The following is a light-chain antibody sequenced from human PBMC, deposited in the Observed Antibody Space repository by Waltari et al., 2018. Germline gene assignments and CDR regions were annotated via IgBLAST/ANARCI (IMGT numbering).Light chain of an antibody. Sequence: DIVMTQSPDSLAVSLGERATNHCKSSQAVLYSSNNKNYLAWYQQKPGQPPKLLIYWASTRESGVPDRFSGSGSGTDFTLTISSLQAEDVAVYYCQQYYSIPYTFGQGTKLEIK. CDR2: WAS. V-gene: IGKV4-1*01. CDR1: QAVLYSSNNKNY. J-gene: IGKJ2*01. CDR3: QQYYSIPYT.